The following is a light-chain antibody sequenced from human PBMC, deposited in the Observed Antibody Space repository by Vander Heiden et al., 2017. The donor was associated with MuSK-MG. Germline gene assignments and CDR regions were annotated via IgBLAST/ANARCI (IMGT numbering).Light chain of an antibody. CDR1: QSISSW. CDR3: QQYNTYSEYT. J-gene: IGKJ2*01. Sequence: DIQMTQSPSTLSASVGDRVTITCRASQSISSWLAWYQQKPGKAPKLLIYDASSLESGVPSRFSDSGSGTEFTLTISSLHPDDFATYYCQQYNTYSEYTFGQGTKLEIK. V-gene: IGKV1-5*01. CDR2: DAS.